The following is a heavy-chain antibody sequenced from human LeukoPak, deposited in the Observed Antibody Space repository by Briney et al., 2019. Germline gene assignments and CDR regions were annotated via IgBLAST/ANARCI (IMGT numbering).Heavy chain of an antibody. CDR3: VKGMEDYDILTGVLDV. CDR1: GYTFTSYY. D-gene: IGHD3-9*01. Sequence: ASVKVSCKASGYTFTSYYIHWVRQAPGQGLEWMGIINPSGGSTSYAQKFQGRFTISRDNSKNTLYLQMSSLRAEDTAVYYCVKGMEDYDILTGVLDVWGQGTTVTVSS. V-gene: IGHV1-46*01. J-gene: IGHJ6*02. CDR2: INPSGGST.